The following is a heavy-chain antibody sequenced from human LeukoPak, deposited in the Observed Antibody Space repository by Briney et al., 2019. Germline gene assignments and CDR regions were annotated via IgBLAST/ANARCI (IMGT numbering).Heavy chain of an antibody. V-gene: IGHV3-21*05. CDR3: ARDLRSTSATDSDYYGMDV. J-gene: IGHJ6*02. CDR2: ISSSSSYT. D-gene: IGHD2-2*01. CDR1: EFTFSSYA. Sequence: GGSLRLSCAASEFTFSSYAMQWVRQAPGKGLEWVSYISSSSSYTNYADSVKGRFTISRDNAKNSLYLQMNSLRAEDTAVYYCARDLRSTSATDSDYYGMDVWGQGTTVTVSS.